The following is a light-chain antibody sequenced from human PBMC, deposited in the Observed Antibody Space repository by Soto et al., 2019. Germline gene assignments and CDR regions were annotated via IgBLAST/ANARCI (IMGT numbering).Light chain of an antibody. J-gene: IGKJ1*01. V-gene: IGKV1-39*01. CDR2: AAS. CDR3: QQSYSSPPT. Sequence: DIQMPQSPSSLSASVEDRVIITCRAIQSISNHLNWYQQKQGKAPKLLIFAASRLQSGVPARFSGSRSGTDFTLTISSLQPEDFATYYWQQSYSSPPTFGQGTKVEIK. CDR1: QSISNH.